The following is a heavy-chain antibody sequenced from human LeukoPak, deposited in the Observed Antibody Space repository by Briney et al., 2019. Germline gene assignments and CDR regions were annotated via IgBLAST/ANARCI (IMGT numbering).Heavy chain of an antibody. CDR2: IYYSGST. V-gene: IGHV4-39*01. Sequence: SETLSLTCTVSGGSISSSSYYWGWIRQPPGEGLEWIGSIYYSGSTYYNPTLKSPVTISVDTSKNQFSLKLSSVTAADTAVYYCAYSSGFLRWFDPWGQGTLVTVSS. CDR3: AYSSGFLRWFDP. CDR1: GGSISSSSYY. D-gene: IGHD6-19*01. J-gene: IGHJ5*02.